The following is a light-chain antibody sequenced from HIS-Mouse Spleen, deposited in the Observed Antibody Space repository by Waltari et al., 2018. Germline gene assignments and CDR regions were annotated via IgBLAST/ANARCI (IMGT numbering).Light chain of an antibody. CDR3: QQLNSYPPT. V-gene: IGKV1-9*01. CDR1: QGISSY. J-gene: IGKJ1*01. CDR2: AAS. Sequence: DIQLTQSPSFLSASVGDRVTITCRASQGISSYLAWYQQKPGKAPKLLIYAASTLQSGVPSRLSGSGSGTEVPLTLSSLQPEDCATYYCQQLNSYPPTFGQGTKVEIK.